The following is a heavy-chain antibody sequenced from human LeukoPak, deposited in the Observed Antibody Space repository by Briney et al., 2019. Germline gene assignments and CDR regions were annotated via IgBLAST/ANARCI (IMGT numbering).Heavy chain of an antibody. V-gene: IGHV4-59*12. CDR3: ARDLTGAFDY. CDR2: IYYSGST. Sequence: SETLSLTCTVSGGSISSYYWSWIRQPPGKGLEWIGYIYYSGSTNYNPSLKSRVTMSRDTSKNQFSLNLSSVTAADTAVYYCARDLTGAFDYWGQGTLVTVSS. J-gene: IGHJ4*02. D-gene: IGHD3-9*01. CDR1: GGSISSYY.